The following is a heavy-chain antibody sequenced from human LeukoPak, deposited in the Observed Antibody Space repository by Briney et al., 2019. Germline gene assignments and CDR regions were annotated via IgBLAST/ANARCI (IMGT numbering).Heavy chain of an antibody. J-gene: IGHJ4*02. D-gene: IGHD6-13*01. Sequence: ASVKVSCKASGYTFTGDPIHWVRQAPGQGHEWMGRINPYSGDTNFAQKFQGRVTMTRDTSITTAYMDLSSLTPDDTAVYFCARDQGSLTRSWYTGYWGQGTQVTVSS. CDR2: INPYSGDT. V-gene: IGHV1-2*06. CDR1: GYTFTGDP. CDR3: ARDQGSLTRSWYTGY.